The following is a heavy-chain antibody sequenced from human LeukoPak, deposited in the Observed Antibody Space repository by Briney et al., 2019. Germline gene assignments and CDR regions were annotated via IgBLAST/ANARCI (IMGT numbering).Heavy chain of an antibody. CDR2: ISWDGGST. Sequence: GGSLRLSCAASGFTFDDYTMHWVRHAPGKGLEWVSLISWDGGSTYYADSVKGRFTISRDNSKNMVYLQMNSLRAEDTAVYYCARDGVSEYSSGWYGGRDAFDIWGQGTMITVSS. CDR3: ARDGVSEYSSGWYGGRDAFDI. J-gene: IGHJ3*02. V-gene: IGHV3-43*01. D-gene: IGHD6-19*01. CDR1: GFTFDDYT.